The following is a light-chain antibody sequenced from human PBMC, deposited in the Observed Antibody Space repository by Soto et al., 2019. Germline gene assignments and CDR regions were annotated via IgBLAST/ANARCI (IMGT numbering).Light chain of an antibody. CDR1: QSVSPSS. Sequence: EILWTQSPCTLSLSPWERATLSCRASQSVSPSSLGWYQQKPGQAPRLLMYGASIRAAGVPDRFSGSGSGTEFTLTISRLEPEDFTVYYCHHYETFGQGTKVDIK. V-gene: IGKV3-20*01. CDR3: HHYET. J-gene: IGKJ1*01. CDR2: GAS.